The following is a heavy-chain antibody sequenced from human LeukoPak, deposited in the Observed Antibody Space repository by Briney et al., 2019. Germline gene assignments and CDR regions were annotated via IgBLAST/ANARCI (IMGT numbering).Heavy chain of an antibody. CDR1: GCTFSSYA. Sequence: ASVKVSCKSSGCTFSSYAINWVRQPPGQGLEWMGWMNPNSGNTGYAQKFQVRVTVTRNTSISTAYMELSSLRSEDTAVYYCAKDSSLYGGYYGMDVWGQGTTVTVSS. V-gene: IGHV1-8*02. CDR3: AKDSSLYGGYYGMDV. J-gene: IGHJ6*02. CDR2: MNPNSGNT. D-gene: IGHD6-13*01.